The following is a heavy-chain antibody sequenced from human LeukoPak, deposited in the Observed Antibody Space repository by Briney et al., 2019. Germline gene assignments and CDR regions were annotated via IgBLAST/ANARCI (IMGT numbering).Heavy chain of an antibody. CDR2: ISTSGGST. CDR1: GFTFSRHY. CDR3: AKADSSGWGYFDY. D-gene: IGHD6-19*01. V-gene: IGHV3-23*01. Sequence: GGSLRLSCAASGFTFSRHYMHWVRQAPGKGLEWVSAISTSGGSTYYADSVKGRFTISRDNSKNTLYLQMNSLRAEDAAVYFCAKADSSGWGYFDYWGQGTLVTVSS. J-gene: IGHJ4*02.